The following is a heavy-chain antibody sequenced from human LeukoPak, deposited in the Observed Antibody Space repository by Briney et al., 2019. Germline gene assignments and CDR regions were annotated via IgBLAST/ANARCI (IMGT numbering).Heavy chain of an antibody. V-gene: IGHV3-53*01. D-gene: IGHD6-19*01. J-gene: IGHJ4*02. CDR2: IYSGGST. CDR1: GFTVSSNY. CDR3: AWVSDGSGWYFDY. Sequence: WSLTLSRAASGFTVSSNYMSWVGPAPGKGLEGVSVIYSGGSTYYADSVKGRSTISRANSKNTLYLQMNSLRAEDTAVYYCAWVSDGSGWYFDYWGQGTLVTVSS.